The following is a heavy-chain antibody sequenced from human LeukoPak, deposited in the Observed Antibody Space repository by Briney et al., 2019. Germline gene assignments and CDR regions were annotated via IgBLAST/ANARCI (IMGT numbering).Heavy chain of an antibody. CDR3: AADHQFSGWESAYGMDV. Sequence: GASVKVSCKASGFTFTSSAMQWVRQARGQRLEWIGWIVVGSGNTNYAQKFQERITIIRDMSTSTAYMQLSSLRSEDTAVYYCAADHQFSGWESAYGMDVWGQGTTVTVSS. D-gene: IGHD6-19*01. V-gene: IGHV1-58*02. CDR2: IVVGSGNT. J-gene: IGHJ6*02. CDR1: GFTFTSSA.